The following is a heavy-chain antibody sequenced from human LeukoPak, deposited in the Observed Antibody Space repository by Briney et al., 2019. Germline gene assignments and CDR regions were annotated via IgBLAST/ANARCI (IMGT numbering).Heavy chain of an antibody. Sequence: GGSLRLSCAASGFTFGSHSMMWVRQAPGKGLEWVSYISSSGNTKYYADSVKGRFTISRDNAKNSLYLQMNSLRVEDTAVYYCARRAGAYSHPYDYWGQGTLVTVSS. V-gene: IGHV3-48*04. CDR3: ARRAGAYSHPYDY. J-gene: IGHJ4*02. CDR2: ISSSGNTK. D-gene: IGHD4/OR15-4a*01. CDR1: GFTFGSHS.